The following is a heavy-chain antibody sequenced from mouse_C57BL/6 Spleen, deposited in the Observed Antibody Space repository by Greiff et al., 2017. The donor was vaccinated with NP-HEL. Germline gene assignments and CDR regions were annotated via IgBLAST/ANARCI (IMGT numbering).Heavy chain of an antibody. D-gene: IGHD2-4*01. CDR2: IYPGDGDT. V-gene: IGHV1-82*01. J-gene: IGHJ3*01. Sequence: VQLQQSGPELVKPGASVKISCKASGYAFSSSWMNWVKQRPGKGLEWIGRIYPGDGDTNYNGKFKGKATLTADKSSSTAYMQLSSLTSEDSAVYFCARGLRQEFADWGQGTLVTVSA. CDR3: ARGLRQEFAD. CDR1: GYAFSSSW.